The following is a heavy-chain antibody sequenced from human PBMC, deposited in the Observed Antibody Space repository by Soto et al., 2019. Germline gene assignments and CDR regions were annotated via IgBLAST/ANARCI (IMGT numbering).Heavy chain of an antibody. CDR3: AYRPQSTFDI. CDR2: IYWDDGK. V-gene: IGHV2-5*02. Sequence: QITLKESGPTLVKPTQTLTLTCTFSGFSLSTSGVNVGWIRQPPGKALGWLALIYWDDGKRYSPSLESRLTIAKDTSKNQVVLTMTNMDPVDTATYYCAYRPQSTFDIWGQGTMVTVYS. J-gene: IGHJ3*02. CDR1: GFSLSTSGVN. D-gene: IGHD6-6*01.